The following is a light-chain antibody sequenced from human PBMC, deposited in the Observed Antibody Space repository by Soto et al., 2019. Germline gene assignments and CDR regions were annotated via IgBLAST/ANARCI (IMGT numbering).Light chain of an antibody. CDR3: QSYDNSLGAVV. CDR2: GNA. CDR1: NSNLGAGYG. J-gene: IGLJ2*01. V-gene: IGLV1-40*01. Sequence: QSVLTQPPSVSGAPGQRVTISCTGSNSNLGAGYGVHWYQHLPGTAPKLLIYGNANRPSGVPDRFSASKSGTSASLAITGLQAEDEADYYCQSYDNSLGAVVFGGGTKVTVL.